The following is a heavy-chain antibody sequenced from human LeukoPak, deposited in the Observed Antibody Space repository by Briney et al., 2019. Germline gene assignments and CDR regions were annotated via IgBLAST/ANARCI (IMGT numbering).Heavy chain of an antibody. Sequence: GGSLRLPCAASGLTFSSYEMNWVRQAPGKGLEWVSYISSSGRSIYYADSVKGRFTISRDNAKKSLYLQTHSLRAEDTAVYYCARDSHKFDSSGYYPDAFDIWGQGTMVTVSS. CDR1: GLTFSSYE. D-gene: IGHD3-22*01. J-gene: IGHJ3*02. CDR2: ISSSGRSI. V-gene: IGHV3-48*03. CDR3: ARDSHKFDSSGYYPDAFDI.